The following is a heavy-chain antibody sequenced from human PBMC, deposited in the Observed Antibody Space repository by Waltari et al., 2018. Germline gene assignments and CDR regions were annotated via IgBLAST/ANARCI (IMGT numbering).Heavy chain of an antibody. CDR1: GFTFSSYA. CDR3: AKDGYSYGEYFQH. CDR2: ISGSGGST. V-gene: IGHV3-23*04. D-gene: IGHD5-18*01. J-gene: IGHJ1*01. Sequence: EVQLVVSVGGLVQPGGSMRLCCAASGFTFSSYAVSWVRQAPGKGLEWVSAISGSGGSTYYADSVKGRFTISRDNSKNTLYLQMNSLRAEDTAVYYCAKDGYSYGEYFQHWGQGTLVTVSS.